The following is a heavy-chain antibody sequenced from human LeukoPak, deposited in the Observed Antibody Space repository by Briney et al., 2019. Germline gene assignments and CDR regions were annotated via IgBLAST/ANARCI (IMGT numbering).Heavy chain of an antibody. CDR2: ISYTGST. V-gene: IGHV4-59*01. J-gene: IGHJ2*01. CDR3: AKSHPAVTTTDWYFDL. D-gene: IGHD4-17*01. CDR1: GDSFTSDY. Sequence: SETLFLTCSVSGDSFTSDYWSWIRQPPGKGLEWTGYISYTGSTKSNPALKSRVSISGDGSKNQFSLKMTSVTAADTAVYYCAKSHPAVTTTDWYFDLWGRGTLVTVSS.